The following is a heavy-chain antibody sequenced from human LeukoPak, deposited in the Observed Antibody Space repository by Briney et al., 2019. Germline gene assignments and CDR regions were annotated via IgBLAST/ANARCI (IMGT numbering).Heavy chain of an antibody. J-gene: IGHJ4*02. D-gene: IGHD5-18*01. Sequence: RPGGSLRLSCAASGFTVSSIYMSWVRQAPGKGLEWVSVIYSGGGTGYADSVKGRFTISRDISKNTLYLQLNSLRVEDTAVYYCAKALRAYSYDYWGQGALVTVSS. CDR1: GFTVSSIY. CDR2: IYSGGGT. V-gene: IGHV3-53*01. CDR3: AKALRAYSYDY.